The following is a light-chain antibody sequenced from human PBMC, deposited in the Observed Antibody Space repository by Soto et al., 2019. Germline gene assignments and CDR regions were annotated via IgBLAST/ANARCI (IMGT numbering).Light chain of an antibody. CDR3: QQYGSSLPWT. J-gene: IGKJ1*01. V-gene: IGKV3-20*01. Sequence: EIVMTQSPPALSVSPGERATLSCRASQSITTNVAWFQQKPGQAPSLLIFRASVRASGVPARFSGSGSGTDFTLTISRLEPEDFAVYYCQQYGSSLPWTFGQGTKVDIK. CDR1: QSITTN. CDR2: RAS.